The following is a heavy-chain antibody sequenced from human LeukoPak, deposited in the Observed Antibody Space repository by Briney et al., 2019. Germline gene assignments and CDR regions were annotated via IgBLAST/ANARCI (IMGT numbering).Heavy chain of an antibody. V-gene: IGHV3-53*01. Sequence: GGSLRLSCAASEFIVSSSYMSWVRQAPGKGLEWVSVLYSDGTTYYADSVKGRFTISRDNSKNTLYLQMNSLRAEDTAVYYCAKDTEYYYDSSGYSNFDSWGQGTLVTVSS. J-gene: IGHJ4*02. CDR3: AKDTEYYYDSSGYSNFDS. CDR2: LYSDGTT. D-gene: IGHD3-22*01. CDR1: EFIVSSSY.